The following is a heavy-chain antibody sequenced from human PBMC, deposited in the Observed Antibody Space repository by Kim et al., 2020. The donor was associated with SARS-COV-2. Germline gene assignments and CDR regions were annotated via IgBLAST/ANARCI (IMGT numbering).Heavy chain of an antibody. CDR1: GFTFSSYA. J-gene: IGHJ4*02. Sequence: GGSLRLSCAASGFTFSSYAMSWVRQAPGKGLEWVSAISGSGGSTYYADSVKGRFTISRDNSKNTLYLQMNSLRAEDTAVYYCAKVEGVSLWFGELLSKPYYFDYWGQGTLVTVSS. V-gene: IGHV3-23*01. D-gene: IGHD3-10*01. CDR3: AKVEGVSLWFGELLSKPYYFDY. CDR2: ISGSGGST.